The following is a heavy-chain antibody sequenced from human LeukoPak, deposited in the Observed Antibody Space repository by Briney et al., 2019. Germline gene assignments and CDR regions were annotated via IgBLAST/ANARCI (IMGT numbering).Heavy chain of an antibody. V-gene: IGHV1-8*01. Sequence: ASVKVSCKASGYTFTSYDINWVRQATGQGLEWMGWMNPNSGNTGYAQKFQGRVTMTRDTSTSTVYMELSSLRSEDTAVYYCARDLRVSRHITMIVVGYWGQGTLVTVSS. CDR3: ARDLRVSRHITMIVVGY. CDR2: MNPNSGNT. J-gene: IGHJ4*02. D-gene: IGHD3-22*01. CDR1: GYTFTSYD.